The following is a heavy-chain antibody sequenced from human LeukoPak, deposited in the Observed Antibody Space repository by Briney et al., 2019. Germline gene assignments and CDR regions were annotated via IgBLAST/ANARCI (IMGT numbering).Heavy chain of an antibody. CDR2: IYYSGST. CDR3: ARMGLVRGYFDY. J-gene: IGHJ4*02. D-gene: IGHD3-10*01. Sequence: PSETLSLTCTVSGGSISSYYWSWIRQPPGKGLEWIGYIYYSGSTNYNPSLKSRVTISVDTSKNQFSLKLSSVTAADTAVYYCARMGLVRGYFDYWGQGTLVTVSS. CDR1: GGSISSYY. V-gene: IGHV4-59*01.